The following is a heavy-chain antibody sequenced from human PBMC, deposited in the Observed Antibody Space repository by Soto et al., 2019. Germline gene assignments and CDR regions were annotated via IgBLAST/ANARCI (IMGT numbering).Heavy chain of an antibody. J-gene: IGHJ4*02. CDR3: ARFERAAGSYYFDY. CDR2: IYYSGST. D-gene: IGHD6-13*01. Sequence: SETLSLTCTVSGGSISGYYWSWIRQPPGKGLEWIGYIYYSGSTNYNPSLKSRVTISVDTSKNQFSLKLSSVTAADTAVYYCARFERAAGSYYFDYWGQRTLVPVSS. CDR1: GGSISGYY. V-gene: IGHV4-59*01.